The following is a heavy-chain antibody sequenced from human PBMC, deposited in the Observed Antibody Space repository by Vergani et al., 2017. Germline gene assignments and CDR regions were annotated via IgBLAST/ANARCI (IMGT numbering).Heavy chain of an antibody. CDR3: ARDLRGSYHRRYYYGMDV. CDR2: TYYRSKWYN. CDR1: GDSVSSNSAA. J-gene: IGHJ6*02. D-gene: IGHD1-26*01. V-gene: IGHV6-1*01. Sequence: QVQLQQSGPGLVKPSQTLSLTCAISGDSVSSNSAAWNWIRQSPSRGLEWLGRTYYRSKWYNDYAVSVKSRITINPETSKNQFSLQLNSVTPEDTAVYYCARDLRGSYHRRYYYGMDVWGQGTTVTVSS.